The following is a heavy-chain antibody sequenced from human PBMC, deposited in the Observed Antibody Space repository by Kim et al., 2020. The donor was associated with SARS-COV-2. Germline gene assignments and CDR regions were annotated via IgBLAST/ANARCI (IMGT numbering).Heavy chain of an antibody. CDR1: GFTFSNAW. Sequence: GGSLRLSCAASGFTFSNAWMSWVRQAPGKGLEWVGRIKSKTDGGTTDYAAPVKGRFTISRDDSKNTLYLQMNSLKTEDTTVYYCTTGPPSVDFGVVIGDYYGMDVWGQGTTVTVSS. CDR2: IKSKTDGGTT. V-gene: IGHV3-15*01. CDR3: TTGPPSVDFGVVIGDYYGMDV. J-gene: IGHJ6*02. D-gene: IGHD3-3*01.